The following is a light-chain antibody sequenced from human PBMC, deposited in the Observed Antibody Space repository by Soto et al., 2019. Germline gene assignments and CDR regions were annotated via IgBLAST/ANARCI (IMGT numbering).Light chain of an antibody. Sequence: EIVLTQSPATLSLSPGERATLSCRASQSVSSYLAWYQQKPGQAPRLLIYDASNRATGIPARFSGSGSGTDFTLNISSLEPEDFAVYYCQQRSNWPPVTFGQGTKVEIK. V-gene: IGKV3-11*01. CDR1: QSVSSY. CDR2: DAS. J-gene: IGKJ1*01. CDR3: QQRSNWPPVT.